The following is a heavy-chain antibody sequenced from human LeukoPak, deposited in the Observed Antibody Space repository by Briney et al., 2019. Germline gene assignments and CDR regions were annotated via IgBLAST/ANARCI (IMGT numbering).Heavy chain of an antibody. D-gene: IGHD2-15*01. J-gene: IGHJ4*02. CDR3: ARGLVVVVAAFDY. Sequence: ASVKVSCTASGYTFTSYAMHWVRQAPGQRLEWMGWINAGNGNTKYSQKFQGRVTITRDTSASTAYMELSSLRSEDTAVYYCARGLVVVVAAFDYWGQGTLVTVSS. CDR1: GYTFTSYA. V-gene: IGHV1-3*01. CDR2: INAGNGNT.